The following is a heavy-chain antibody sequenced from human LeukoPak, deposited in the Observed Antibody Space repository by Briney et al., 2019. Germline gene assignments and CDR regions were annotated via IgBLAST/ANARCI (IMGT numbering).Heavy chain of an antibody. V-gene: IGHV3-23*01. CDR3: AGGDGLTDVSCIDH. Sequence: PGGSLRLSCAASGFTFNNFAMNWVRQAPGKGLEWVSRISGSGARSHYADSVKGRLTISRDNSKKTLYLQMRSLRAEDTAVYYCAGGDGLTDVSCIDHWGQGTLVTVSS. CDR1: GFTFNNFA. CDR2: ISGSGARS. D-gene: IGHD3-16*01. J-gene: IGHJ4*02.